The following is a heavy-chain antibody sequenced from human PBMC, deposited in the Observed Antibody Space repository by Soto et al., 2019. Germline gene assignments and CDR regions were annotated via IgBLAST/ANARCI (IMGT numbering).Heavy chain of an antibody. CDR1: GYSFTSYW. V-gene: IGHV5-10-1*01. CDR3: ARILTGSYGSDYYGMDV. D-gene: IGHD3-9*01. J-gene: IGHJ6*02. Sequence: GESLKISCKGSGYSFTSYWISWVRQMPGKGLEWMGRIDPSDSYTNYSPSFQGHVTISADKSISTAYLQWSSLKASDTAMYYCARILTGSYGSDYYGMDVWGQGTTVTVSS. CDR2: IDPSDSYT.